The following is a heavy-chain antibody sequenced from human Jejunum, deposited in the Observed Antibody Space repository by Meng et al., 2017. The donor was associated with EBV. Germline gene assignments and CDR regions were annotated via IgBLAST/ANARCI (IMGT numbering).Heavy chain of an antibody. J-gene: IGHJ4*02. CDR3: ARGSSWNRGDY. Sequence: QVHLVQSGAEVKKPGASVKGSCKASGYTLTNYALHWVRQAPGQGLEWMGYISAGSGDTKNSQKFQGRVTFTRDTSASTVYMELSSLRSEDTAMYYCARGSSWNRGDYWGQGTLVTVSS. CDR2: ISAGSGDT. D-gene: IGHD6-13*01. CDR1: GYTLTNYA. V-gene: IGHV1-3*01.